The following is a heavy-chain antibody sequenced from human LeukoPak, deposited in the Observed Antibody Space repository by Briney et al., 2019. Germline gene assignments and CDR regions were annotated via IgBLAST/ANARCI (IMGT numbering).Heavy chain of an antibody. J-gene: IGHJ4*02. CDR1: GDSVSSNSAA. D-gene: IGHD1-26*01. CDR3: ARHSYSGSYFFDY. V-gene: IGHV6-1*01. Sequence: SQTLSLTCAISGDSVSSNSAAWNWIRQSPSRGLEWLGRTYYRSKWYNDYAVSVKSRVTINPDTSNNHFSLKLSSVTAADTAVYYCARHSYSGSYFFDYWGQGTLVTVSS. CDR2: TYYRSKWYN.